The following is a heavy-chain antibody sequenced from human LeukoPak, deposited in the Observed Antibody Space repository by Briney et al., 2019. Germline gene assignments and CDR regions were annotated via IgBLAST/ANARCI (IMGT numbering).Heavy chain of an antibody. CDR2: ISGSGAST. V-gene: IGHV3-23*01. J-gene: IGHJ4*02. D-gene: IGHD5-24*01. Sequence: PGGSLRLSCAASGFTFRNYAMNWVRQAPGKGLEWVSLISGSGASTFDAASVKGRFTISRDNSKDTLYLQMNSLRAEDSAVYYCAKDRDGFGTYYFDYWGQGTLVTVSS. CDR1: GFTFRNYA. CDR3: AKDRDGFGTYYFDY.